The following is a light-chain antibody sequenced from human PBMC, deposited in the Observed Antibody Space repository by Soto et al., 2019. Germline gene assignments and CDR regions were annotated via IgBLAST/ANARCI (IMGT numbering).Light chain of an antibody. CDR3: QQYGT. J-gene: IGKJ1*01. Sequence: DVQMXXXXSXXSXSVXDXVTITCRASQSISSWLAWYQQKPGKTPKFLIYDASSLESGVPSRFSGSGSGTEFTLTISSLQPDDFATYYCQQYGTFGQGTKVDI. V-gene: IGKV1-5*01. CDR1: QSISSW. CDR2: DAS.